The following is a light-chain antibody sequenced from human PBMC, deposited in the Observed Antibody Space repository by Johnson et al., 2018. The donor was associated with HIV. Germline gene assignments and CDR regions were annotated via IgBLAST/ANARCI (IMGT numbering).Light chain of an antibody. CDR1: SSNIGNNY. J-gene: IGLJ1*01. V-gene: IGLV1-51*02. Sequence: QSVLTQSPSVSAAPGQKVTISCSGSSSNIGNNYVSWYRHLPGTAPKLLIYENDKRPSGIPDRFSGSKSGTSATLGITGLQTGDEADYYCATWDYSLNVYLFVTGTKVTVL. CDR3: ATWDYSLNVYL. CDR2: END.